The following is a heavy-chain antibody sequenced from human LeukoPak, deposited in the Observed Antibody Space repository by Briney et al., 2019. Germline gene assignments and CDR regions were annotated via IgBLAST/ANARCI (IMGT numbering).Heavy chain of an antibody. Sequence: ASVKVSCKASGYTFTSYGISWVRQAPGQGLEWMGWISAYNGNTNYAQKLQGRVTMATDTSTSTAYIELRRLRSDDTAVYYCARGDDSSGYYPPSPFDYWGQGTLVTVSS. CDR1: GYTFTSYG. CDR2: ISAYNGNT. J-gene: IGHJ4*02. V-gene: IGHV1-18*01. CDR3: ARGDDSSGYYPPSPFDY. D-gene: IGHD3-22*01.